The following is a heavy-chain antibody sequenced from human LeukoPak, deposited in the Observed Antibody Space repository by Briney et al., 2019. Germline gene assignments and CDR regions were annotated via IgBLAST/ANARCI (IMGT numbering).Heavy chain of an antibody. V-gene: IGHV3-7*01. CDR3: ARDYDILTGYHASFDY. Sequence: GGSLRLSCAASGFTFSSYWMSWVRQAPGKGLEWVANIKQDGDGIEKHYVDSVKGRFTISRDNAKNSLYLQMNSLRAEDTAVYYCARDYDILTGYHASFDYWGQGTLVTVSS. CDR1: GFTFSSYW. D-gene: IGHD3-9*01. J-gene: IGHJ4*02. CDR2: IKQDGDGIEK.